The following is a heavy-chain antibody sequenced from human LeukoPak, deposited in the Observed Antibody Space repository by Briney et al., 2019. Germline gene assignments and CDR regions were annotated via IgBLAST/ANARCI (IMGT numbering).Heavy chain of an antibody. D-gene: IGHD3-10*01. J-gene: IGHJ4*02. V-gene: IGHV3-30*18. CDR3: AKKSPGTYYAPPDY. Sequence: GGSLRLSCAASGFTFSSYAMSWVRQAPGKGLEWVAVTSSDGSQKNYADSVKGRFTISRDNSKNTLYLQMNSLRAEDTAVYYCAKKSPGTYYAPPDYWGQGTLVTVSS. CDR1: GFTFSSYA. CDR2: TSSDGSQK.